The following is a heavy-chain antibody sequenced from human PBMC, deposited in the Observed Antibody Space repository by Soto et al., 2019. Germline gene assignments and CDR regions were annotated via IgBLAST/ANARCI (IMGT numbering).Heavy chain of an antibody. D-gene: IGHD2-21*02. J-gene: IGHJ6*02. V-gene: IGHV4-59*01. CDR1: GGSISSYY. CDR2: IYYSGST. CDR3: ARDAGGDTKFGYYYGMDV. Sequence: SETLSLTCTVSGGSISSYYWSWIRQPPGEGLEWIGYIYYSGSTNYNPSLKSRVTISVDTSKNQFSLKLSSVTAADTAVYYCARDAGGDTKFGYYYGMDVWGQGTTVTVSS.